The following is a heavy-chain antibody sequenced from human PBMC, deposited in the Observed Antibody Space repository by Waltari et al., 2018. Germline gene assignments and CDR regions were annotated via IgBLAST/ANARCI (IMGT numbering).Heavy chain of an antibody. CDR3: ARGPRIAAAGFFQH. Sequence: EVQLVESGGGLVQPGGSLRLACSASGFTFSSYDMHWVRQATGKGLEWGSAIGNAGDTYYPGSVKGRFTISRENAKNSLYLQMNSLRAGDTAVYYCARGPRIAAAGFFQHWGQGTLVTVSS. CDR1: GFTFSSYD. J-gene: IGHJ1*01. V-gene: IGHV3-13*01. D-gene: IGHD6-13*01. CDR2: IGNAGDT.